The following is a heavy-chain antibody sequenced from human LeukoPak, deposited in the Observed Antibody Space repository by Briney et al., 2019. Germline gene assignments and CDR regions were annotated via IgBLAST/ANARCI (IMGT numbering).Heavy chain of an antibody. Sequence: ASVKVSCKASGYTFTGYYMHWVRQAPGQGLEWMGWINPNSGSTTYAQKFQGRVTMTRDTSTSTVYMELSSLRSEDTAVYYCARPSSSGLYYFDYWGQGTLVTVSS. V-gene: IGHV1-2*02. D-gene: IGHD6-19*01. CDR3: ARPSSSGLYYFDY. J-gene: IGHJ4*02. CDR1: GYTFTGYY. CDR2: INPNSGST.